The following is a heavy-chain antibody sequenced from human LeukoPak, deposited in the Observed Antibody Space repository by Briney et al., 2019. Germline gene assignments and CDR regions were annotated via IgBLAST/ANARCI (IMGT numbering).Heavy chain of an antibody. Sequence: GGSLRLSCAASGFTFSSYAMGWVRQAPGKGLVWVSRINSDGSTTSYADSVKGRFTISRDNAKNTLYLQMNSLRAEDTAVYYCARGFSGYSSGREFDPWGQGTLVTVSS. CDR1: GFTFSSYA. J-gene: IGHJ5*02. CDR2: INSDGSTT. CDR3: ARGFSGYSSGREFDP. D-gene: IGHD6-19*01. V-gene: IGHV3-74*01.